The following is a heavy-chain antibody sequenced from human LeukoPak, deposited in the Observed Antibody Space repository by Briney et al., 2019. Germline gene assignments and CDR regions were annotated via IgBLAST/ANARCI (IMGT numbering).Heavy chain of an antibody. V-gene: IGHV3-74*03. CDR1: GFTFSSYW. CDR3: AREGRVSGYDFDC. CDR2: INSDGSSI. J-gene: IGHJ4*02. Sequence: GGSLRLSCAASGFTFSSYWMHWVRQAPRKGLVCVSRINSDGSSITYADSVKGRFTISRDNAKNTLFLQMNSLRVEYTAVYYCAREGRVSGYDFDCWGQGTLVTVSS. D-gene: IGHD5-12*01.